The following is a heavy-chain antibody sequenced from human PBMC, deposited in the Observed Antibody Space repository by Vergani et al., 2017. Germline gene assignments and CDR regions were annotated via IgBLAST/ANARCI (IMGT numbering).Heavy chain of an antibody. CDR2: INPSGGST. J-gene: IGHJ5*02. Sequence: QVLLVQSGAEVKKPGASVRVSCKTSGYTFTNYYIHWVRQAPGQGLEWMGIINPSGGSTTYAQKFQGRVTITADKSTSTAYMELSSLRSEDTAVYYCARDVHDYWFDPWGQGTLVTVSS. D-gene: IGHD4/OR15-4a*01. V-gene: IGHV1-46*01. CDR3: ARDVHDYWFDP. CDR1: GYTFTNYY.